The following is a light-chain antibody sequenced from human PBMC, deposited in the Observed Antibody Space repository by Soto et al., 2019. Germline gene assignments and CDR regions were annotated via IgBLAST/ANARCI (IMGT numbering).Light chain of an antibody. J-gene: IGKJ2*01. Sequence: EIVLTQSPGTRSLSPGERATLSCRASQSVSSSYLAWYQQKPGQAARLLIYGASSRATGIPDRFSGSGSGTDFTLTISRLEPEDFAVYYCQQYGSSPMYTCGQGTKLEIK. V-gene: IGKV3-20*01. CDR1: QSVSSSY. CDR3: QQYGSSPMYT. CDR2: GAS.